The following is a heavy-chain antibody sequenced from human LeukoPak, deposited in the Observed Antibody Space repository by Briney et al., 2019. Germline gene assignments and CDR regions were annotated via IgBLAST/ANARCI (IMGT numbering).Heavy chain of an antibody. CDR2: IIPLFGTA. D-gene: IGHD5-18*01. Sequence: SVKVSCKASGGSFSSYAISWVRQAPGHWLEWMGGIIPLFGTATPAQRFQGRRTVTADESTNTAYMELSSLRSEDTGVYYCARALGIQLWFFDYWGQGTLVTVSS. V-gene: IGHV1-69*13. CDR3: ARALGIQLWFFDY. J-gene: IGHJ4*02. CDR1: GGSFSSYA.